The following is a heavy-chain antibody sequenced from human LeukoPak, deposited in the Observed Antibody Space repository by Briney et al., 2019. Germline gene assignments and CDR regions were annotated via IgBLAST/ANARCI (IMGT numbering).Heavy chain of an antibody. V-gene: IGHV4-34*01. D-gene: IGHD5-18*01. CDR2: INHSGST. CDR1: GGSFSGYY. CDR3: ARTDTATDGTDFDY. J-gene: IGHJ4*02. Sequence: SETLSLTCAVYGGSFSGYYWSWIRQPPGKGLEWIGEINHSGSTNYNPSLKSRVTISVDTSKNQFSLKLSSVTAADTAVYYCARTDTATDGTDFDYWGQGTLVTVSS.